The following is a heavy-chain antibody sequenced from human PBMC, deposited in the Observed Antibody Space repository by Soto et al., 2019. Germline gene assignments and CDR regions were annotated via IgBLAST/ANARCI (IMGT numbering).Heavy chain of an antibody. D-gene: IGHD3-10*01. V-gene: IGHV4-39*01. CDR1: GGSISSSSYY. J-gene: IGHJ4*02. Sequence: SETLSLTCTVSGGSISSSSYYWCWIRQPPGKWLEWIGSIYYSGSTYYNPSLKSRVTISVDTSKNQFSLKLSSVTAADTAVYYSARRYGSGHFDYWGQGTLVTVSS. CDR3: ARRYGSGHFDY. CDR2: IYYSGST.